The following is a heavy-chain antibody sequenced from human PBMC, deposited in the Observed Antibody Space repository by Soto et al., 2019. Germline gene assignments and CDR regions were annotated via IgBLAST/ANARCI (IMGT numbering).Heavy chain of an antibody. D-gene: IGHD3-22*01. CDR1: CGSISSGDYY. CDR2: IYYSGST. CDR3: ARASSSSGYYYEEY. Sequence: TLSLTCTVSCGSISSGDYYWSCIRQPPGKGLEWIGYIYYSGSTYYNPSLKSRVTISVDTSKNQFSLKLSSVTAADTAVYYCARASSSSGYYYEEYWGQGTLVTVSS. V-gene: IGHV4-30-4*01. J-gene: IGHJ4*02.